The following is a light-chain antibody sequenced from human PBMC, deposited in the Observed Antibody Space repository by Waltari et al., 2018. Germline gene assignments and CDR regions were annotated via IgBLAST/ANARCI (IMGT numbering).Light chain of an antibody. CDR1: QRIGNY. V-gene: IGKV1-39*01. CDR3: QETYSSPPST. J-gene: IGKJ1*01. Sequence: DIQVTQSPSSLSAAVGDRVSITCRASQRIGNYLNWYQQKPGKAPKLLIYSASRLQSGVPSRFSGSGSGTDFTLTITSLQPEDFAIYYCQETYSSPPSTFGQGTKVESK. CDR2: SAS.